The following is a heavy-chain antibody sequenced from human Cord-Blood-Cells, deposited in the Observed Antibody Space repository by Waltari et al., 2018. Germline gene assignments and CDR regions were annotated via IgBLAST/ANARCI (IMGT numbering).Heavy chain of an antibody. D-gene: IGHD7-27*01. J-gene: IGHJ2*01. V-gene: IGHV1-69*12. CDR3: ASRTGEAGDWYFDL. CDR1: GGTFSSYA. Sequence: QVQLVQSGAEVKKPGSSVKVSCKASGGTFSSYAISWVRQAPGQGLEWMGGITPIFGTAKYAKKFQGRVTITAGESTSTAYMELSSLRSEDTAVYYCASRTGEAGDWYFDLWGRGTLVTVSS. CDR2: ITPIFGTA.